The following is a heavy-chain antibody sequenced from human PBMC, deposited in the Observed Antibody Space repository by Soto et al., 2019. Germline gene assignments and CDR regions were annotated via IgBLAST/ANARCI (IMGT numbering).Heavy chain of an antibody. D-gene: IGHD3-10*01. CDR3: AGGDYHVSGSGGY. CDR1: GHTFTSYA. V-gene: IGHV1-3*01. Sequence: QVQLVQSGAEVKKPGASVKVSCKASGHTFTSYAMHWVRQAPGQRLEWMGWINAGNGNTKYSQKFQGRVTITRDTXVSSAYMELSSLRSEDTAVYYCAGGDYHVSGSGGYWGQGTLVTVFS. J-gene: IGHJ4*02. CDR2: INAGNGNT.